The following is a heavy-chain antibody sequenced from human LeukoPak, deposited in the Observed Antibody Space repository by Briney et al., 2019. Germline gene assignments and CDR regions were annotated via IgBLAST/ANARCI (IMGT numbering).Heavy chain of an antibody. V-gene: IGHV1-2*02. J-gene: IGHJ4*02. Sequence: ASVKVSCKTSGYTFTDDYIHWVRQAPGQGLEWMGWINPKSGGTNYAQKFQGRVTMTRDTSISTAYMELSRVTSDDTAVYYCARTYGYGQQLVLGYWGQGTLVTVSS. CDR3: ARTYGYGQQLVLGY. D-gene: IGHD6-13*01. CDR2: INPKSGGT. CDR1: GYTFTDDY.